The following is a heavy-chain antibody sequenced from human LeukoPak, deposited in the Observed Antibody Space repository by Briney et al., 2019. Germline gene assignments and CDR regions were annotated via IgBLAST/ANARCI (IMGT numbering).Heavy chain of an antibody. V-gene: IGHV3-7*03. CDR3: ARAPGSVVTIVDY. CDR2: TNQDGSEK. D-gene: IGHD5-12*01. J-gene: IGHJ4*02. Sequence: GGSLRLSCAASGFTFSSYWMSWVRQAPGKGLEWVANTNQDGSEKNYVDSVKGRFTISRDNAENSLDLQMNSLRAEDTAVYYCARAPGSVVTIVDYWGQGTLVTVSS. CDR1: GFTFSSYW.